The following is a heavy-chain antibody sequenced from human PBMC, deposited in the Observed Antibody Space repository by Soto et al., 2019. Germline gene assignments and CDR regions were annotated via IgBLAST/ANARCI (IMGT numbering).Heavy chain of an antibody. Sequence: GESLKISCKGSGYSFTSYWIGWVRQMPGKGLEWMGIIYPGDSDTRYSPSFQGQVTISADKSISTAYLQWSSLKASDTAMYYCTRRRDFWSGYFNYYYMDVWGKGTTVTVSS. CDR3: TRRRDFWSGYFNYYYMDV. CDR2: IYPGDSDT. CDR1: GYSFTSYW. V-gene: IGHV5-51*01. D-gene: IGHD3-3*01. J-gene: IGHJ6*03.